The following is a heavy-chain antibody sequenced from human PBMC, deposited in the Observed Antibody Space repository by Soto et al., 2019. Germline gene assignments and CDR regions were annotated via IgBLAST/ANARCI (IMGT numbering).Heavy chain of an antibody. CDR1: GGSISSGGYS. CDR2: IYHSGST. Sequence: QLQLQESGSGLVKPSQTLSLTCAVSGGSISSGGYSWSWIRQPPGKGLEWIGYIYHSGSTYYTPSLKRRVTISVDRSKNQFSLKLSSVTAADTAVYYCARDRAEIPSYFDYWGQGTLVTVSS. D-gene: IGHD2-2*02. CDR3: ARDRAEIPSYFDY. J-gene: IGHJ4*02. V-gene: IGHV4-30-2*01.